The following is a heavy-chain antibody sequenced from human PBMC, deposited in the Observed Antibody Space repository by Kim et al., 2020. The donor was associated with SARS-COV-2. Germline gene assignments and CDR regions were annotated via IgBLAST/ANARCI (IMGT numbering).Heavy chain of an antibody. V-gene: IGHV1-18*01. Sequence: ASVKVSCKASGYIFTNYGFSWVRQAPGQGLEWMGWISTYNGNANYAQRVQGRVTVTTDTSTSTAYMELRSLRFDDTAVYYCARVETGLYGSGSRYSMDVWGQGSTVTVS. CDR2: ISTYNGNA. D-gene: IGHD3-10*01. J-gene: IGHJ6*02. CDR3: ARVETGLYGSGSRYSMDV. CDR1: GYIFTNYG.